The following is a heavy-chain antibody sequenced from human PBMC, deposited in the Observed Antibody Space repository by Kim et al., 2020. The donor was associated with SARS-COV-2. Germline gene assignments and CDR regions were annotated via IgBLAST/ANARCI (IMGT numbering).Heavy chain of an antibody. CDR1: VGSIRRTNSW. Sequence: SETLSLTCTVSVGSIRRTNSWWSWIRQHPGKGLEWIGYISYTGTAYYNPSLKSRPIMSGDTSTNQFSLILNSVTAADTAMYYCAKDPTSGSWDGRDDWGQGILVTVSS. CDR2: ISYTGTA. J-gene: IGHJ4*02. CDR3: AKDPTSGSWDGRDD. V-gene: IGHV4-31*03. D-gene: IGHD6-13*01.